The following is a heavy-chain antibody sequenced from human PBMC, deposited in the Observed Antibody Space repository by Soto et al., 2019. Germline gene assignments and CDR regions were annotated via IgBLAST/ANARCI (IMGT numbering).Heavy chain of an antibody. CDR2: IYWDDDK. CDR3: AHARWLGTFDY. J-gene: IGHJ4*02. CDR1: GFSLSTSGVG. Sequence: QITLKESGPTLVTPTQTLTLTCTFSGFSLSTSGVGVGWIRQPPGKALEWLALIYWDDDKRYSPSLKSRLTITKDTSKNQVVLTMTSMDPVDTATYYCAHARWLGTFDYWGQGTLVSVSS. V-gene: IGHV2-5*02. D-gene: IGHD6-19*01.